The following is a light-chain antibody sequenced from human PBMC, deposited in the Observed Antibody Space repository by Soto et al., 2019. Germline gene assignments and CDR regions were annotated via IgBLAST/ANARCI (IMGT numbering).Light chain of an antibody. CDR2: DVN. Sequence: QSVLTQPASASGSPGQSITITCTGTSTDVGAYNLVSWYQQHPGTAPNAKIYDVNKRPSVVSNRFSGSKSGTTASLTISGLQAEDEAYYYCSSYAGDTTWAFGSGTKLTVL. J-gene: IGLJ1*01. CDR3: SSYAGDTTWA. CDR1: STDVGAYNL. V-gene: IGLV2-23*02.